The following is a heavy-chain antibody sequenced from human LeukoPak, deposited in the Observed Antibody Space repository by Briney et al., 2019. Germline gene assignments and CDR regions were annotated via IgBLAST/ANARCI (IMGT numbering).Heavy chain of an antibody. CDR1: GHTFTSYG. J-gene: IGHJ5*02. D-gene: IGHD1-26*01. V-gene: IGHV1-18*01. CDR2: TSAHNDDT. CDR3: ARDWDSRNNYFDP. Sequence: ASVKVSCKASGHTFTSYGISWVRQAPGQGLEWMGWTSAHNDDTNYAETLQGRLTMTTDISTSTAYMELTSLRSDDTAFYYCARDWDSRNNYFDPWGQGTLVTVSS.